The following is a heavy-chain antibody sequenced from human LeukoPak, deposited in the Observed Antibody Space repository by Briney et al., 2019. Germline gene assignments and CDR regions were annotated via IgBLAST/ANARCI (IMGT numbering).Heavy chain of an antibody. Sequence: PSQTLSLTCTVSGGSISSGGYYWTWIRQHPAKGLEWIGSIFYSGSTYYNPSLKSRITISVDTSKNQFSLKLSSVTAADTAVYYCARDRGSENYQYYCYGMDVWGQGTTVTVSS. CDR2: IFYSGST. D-gene: IGHD3-10*01. CDR3: ARDRGSENYQYYCYGMDV. J-gene: IGHJ6*02. CDR1: GGSISSGGYY. V-gene: IGHV4-31*03.